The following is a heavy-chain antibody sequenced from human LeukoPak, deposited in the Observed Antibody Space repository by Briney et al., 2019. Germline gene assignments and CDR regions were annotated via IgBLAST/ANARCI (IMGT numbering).Heavy chain of an antibody. V-gene: IGHV1-18*01. CDR3: AREVDTAMADLYFDY. CDR1: GYTFTSYG. Sequence: ASVKVSCKASGYTFTSYGISWVRQAPGQGLEWMGWISAYNGNTNYAQKLQGRVTMTTDTSTSTAYMELRSLRSDDTAVYYCAREVDTAMADLYFDYWGQGTLVTVSS. CDR2: ISAYNGNT. J-gene: IGHJ4*02. D-gene: IGHD5-18*01.